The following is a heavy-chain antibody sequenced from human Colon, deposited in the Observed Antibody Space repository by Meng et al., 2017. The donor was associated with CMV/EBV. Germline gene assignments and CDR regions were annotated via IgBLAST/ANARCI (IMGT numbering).Heavy chain of an antibody. CDR1: GYTFTGYY. J-gene: IGHJ4*02. Sequence: ASVKVSCKASGYTFTGYYMHWVRQAPGQGLEWRGWINPNSGGTNYAQKLPGRVTMTRDTSISTAYMELSRLRSDDTAVYYCAATPIRIVATLTAEFDYWGQGTLVTVSS. CDR2: INPNSGGT. V-gene: IGHV1-2*02. CDR3: AATPIRIVATLTAEFDY. D-gene: IGHD5-12*01.